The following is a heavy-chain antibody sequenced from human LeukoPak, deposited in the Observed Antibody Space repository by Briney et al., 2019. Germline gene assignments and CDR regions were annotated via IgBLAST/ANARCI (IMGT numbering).Heavy chain of an antibody. CDR2: ISSSSSYI. V-gene: IGHV3-21*01. CDR1: GFTFSSYS. J-gene: IGHJ5*02. Sequence: GGSLRLSCAASGFTFSSYSMNWVRQAPGKGLEWVSSISSSSSYIYYADSVKGRFTISRANAKNSLYLQMNSLRAEDTAVYYCAFDCSSTSCHRGQFDPWGQGTLVTVSS. CDR3: AFDCSSTSCHRGQFDP. D-gene: IGHD2-2*02.